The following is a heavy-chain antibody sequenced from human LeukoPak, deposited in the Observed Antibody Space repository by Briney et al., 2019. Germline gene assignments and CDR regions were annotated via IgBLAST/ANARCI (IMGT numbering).Heavy chain of an antibody. D-gene: IGHD6-19*01. V-gene: IGHV3-15*01. CDR1: GFTFNNAW. Sequence: GGSLRLSCAASGFTFNNAWMNWVRQAPGKGLEWVGRIKSKNDDGATDYAAPVKGRFTISRDDSKNMLYLQMNSLKTEDTAVYYCSRWQNSSGWGSAFDIWGQGTMVTVSS. J-gene: IGHJ3*02. CDR3: SRWQNSSGWGSAFDI. CDR2: IKSKNDDGAT.